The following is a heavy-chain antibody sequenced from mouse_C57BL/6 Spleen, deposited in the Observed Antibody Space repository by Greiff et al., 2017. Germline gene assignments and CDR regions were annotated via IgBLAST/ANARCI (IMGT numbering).Heavy chain of an antibody. J-gene: IGHJ1*03. V-gene: IGHV6-3*01. CDR1: GFTFSNYW. D-gene: IGHD1-1*01. CDR2: IRLKSDNYAT. Sequence: EVQRVESGGGLVQPGGSMKLSCVASGFTFSNYWMNWVRQSPEKGLEWVAQIRLKSDNYATHYAESVKGRFTISRDDSKSSVYLQMNNLRAEDTGIYYCTEATVVPFDVWGTGTTVTVSS. CDR3: TEATVVPFDV.